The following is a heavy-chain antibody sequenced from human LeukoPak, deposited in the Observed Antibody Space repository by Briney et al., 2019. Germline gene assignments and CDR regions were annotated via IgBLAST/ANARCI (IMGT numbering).Heavy chain of an antibody. D-gene: IGHD4-17*01. Sequence: SETLSLTCTVSGGSISSYYWSWIRQPPGKGLEWIGYIYYSGSTNYNPSLKGRVTISVDTSKNQFSPKLSSVTAADTAVYYCAGATTTVTTWGAFDIWGQGTMVTVSS. V-gene: IGHV4-59*08. CDR1: GGSISSYY. J-gene: IGHJ3*02. CDR3: AGATTTVTTWGAFDI. CDR2: IYYSGST.